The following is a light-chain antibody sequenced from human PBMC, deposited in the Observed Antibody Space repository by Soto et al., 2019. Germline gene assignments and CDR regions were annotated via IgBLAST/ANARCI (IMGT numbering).Light chain of an antibody. CDR3: QQFSSYPLT. J-gene: IGKJ4*01. CDR2: DAS. V-gene: IGKV3-20*01. CDR1: QTVRNNY. Sequence: EIALTQSPATLSLSAWERGTLSCRTSQTVRNNYLAWYQQKPGQAPRFLIYDASSRATGIPDRFSGGGSGTDFTLTISRLEPEDFAVYYCQQFSSYPLTFGGGTKVDIK.